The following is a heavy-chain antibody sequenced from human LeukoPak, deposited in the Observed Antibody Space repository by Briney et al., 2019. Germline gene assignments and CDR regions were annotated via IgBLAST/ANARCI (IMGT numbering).Heavy chain of an antibody. CDR2: IGGSGSKT. V-gene: IGHV3-23*01. Sequence: GGSLRLSCAASGFTFSSYGMTWVRQAPGKGLEWVSSIGGSGSKTYYADSMKGRFTISRDNSRNTVYLQVNSLRAEDTAVYYCAKVRYSGSYSDAFDIWGQGTMVTVSS. D-gene: IGHD1-26*01. CDR1: GFTFSSYG. CDR3: AKVRYSGSYSDAFDI. J-gene: IGHJ3*02.